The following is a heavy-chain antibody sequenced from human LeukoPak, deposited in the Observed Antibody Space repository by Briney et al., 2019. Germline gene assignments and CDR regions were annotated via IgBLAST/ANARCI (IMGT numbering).Heavy chain of an antibody. J-gene: IGHJ4*02. CDR1: GFTFSSYW. CDR2: IKGDGSEI. V-gene: IGHV3-7*03. D-gene: IGHD3-10*01. CDR3: AKARITMVRSGFDY. Sequence: GGSLRLSCAASGFTFSSYWMGWVRRAPGKGLEWVANIKGDGSEIYYVDSVKGRFTISRDNSKNTLYLQMNSLRAEDTAVYYCAKARITMVRSGFDYWGQGTLVTVSS.